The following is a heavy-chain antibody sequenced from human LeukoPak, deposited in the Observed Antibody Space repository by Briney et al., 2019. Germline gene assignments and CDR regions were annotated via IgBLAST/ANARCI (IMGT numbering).Heavy chain of an antibody. J-gene: IGHJ3*02. CDR2: ISAGGDGT. CDR1: TFSFSRYP. CDR3: AKSLLTTAAGTGRAFDI. Sequence: GGSLRLSCAASTFSFSRYPMGWVRQAPGKGLEWVSGISAGGDGTYHADPVKGRFTISRDNSKNTLFLQMNNLRAEDTAKYYCAKSLLTTAAGTGRAFDIWGQGTMVAVSS. V-gene: IGHV3-23*01. D-gene: IGHD2/OR15-2a*01.